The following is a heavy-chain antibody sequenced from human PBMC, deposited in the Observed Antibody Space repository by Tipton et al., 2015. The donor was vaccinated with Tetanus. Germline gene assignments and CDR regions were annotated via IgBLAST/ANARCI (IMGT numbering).Heavy chain of an antibody. CDR3: ARGGAGRQGP. D-gene: IGHD1-1*01. J-gene: IGHJ4*02. Sequence: QLVQSGAEVKKPGESLKISCKGSGYSFTGYWIGWVRQMPGQGLEWMGIIYPGNSDTRYSPTFQGRVTISTDTSTSTVYLEWSSLKAADTAMYYCARGGAGRQGPWGQGTLVTVSS. V-gene: IGHV5-51*01. CDR1: GYSFTGYW. CDR2: IYPGNSDT.